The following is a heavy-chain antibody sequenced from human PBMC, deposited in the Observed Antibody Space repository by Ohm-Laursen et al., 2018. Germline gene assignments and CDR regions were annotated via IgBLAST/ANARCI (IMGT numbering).Heavy chain of an antibody. CDR2: ISAYNGNT. CDR1: GYTFTSYG. Sequence: ASVKVSCNASGYTFTSYGISWVRQAPGQGLEWMGWISAYNGNTNYAQKLQGRVTMTTDTSTSTAYMELRSLRSDDTAVYYCARDLDYDYVWGSYRWYYFDYWGQGTLVTVSS. CDR3: ARDLDYDYVWGSYRWYYFDY. D-gene: IGHD3-16*02. V-gene: IGHV1-18*01. J-gene: IGHJ4*02.